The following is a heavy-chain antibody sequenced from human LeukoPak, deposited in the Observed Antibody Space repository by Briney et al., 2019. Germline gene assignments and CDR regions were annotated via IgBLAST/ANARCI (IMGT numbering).Heavy chain of an antibody. D-gene: IGHD6-19*01. J-gene: IGHJ3*02. CDR1: GFTFSSYA. CDR3: ARDRMAVAGTDAFDI. CDR2: ISGSGGNT. Sequence: GGSLRLSCAASGFTFSSYAMNWVRQVPGKGLEWVSSISGSGGNTSYADSVKSRFTISRDNSKNTVYLQVNSLRADDTAVYYCARDRMAVAGTDAFDIWGQGTMVTVSS. V-gene: IGHV3-23*01.